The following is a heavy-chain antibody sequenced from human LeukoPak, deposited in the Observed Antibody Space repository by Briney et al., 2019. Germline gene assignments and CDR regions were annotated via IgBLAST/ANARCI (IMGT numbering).Heavy chain of an antibody. CDR3: ARDYSGYHY. D-gene: IGHD5-12*01. CDR1: GYTFTDYT. CDR2: INPNSGGT. Sequence: ASVKVSCKASGYTFTDYTINWVRQAPGQGLEWMGWINPNSGGTNYAQKFQGRVTMTRDTSISTAYMELSRLRSDDTAVYYCARDYSGYHYWGQGTLVTVSS. V-gene: IGHV1-2*02. J-gene: IGHJ4*02.